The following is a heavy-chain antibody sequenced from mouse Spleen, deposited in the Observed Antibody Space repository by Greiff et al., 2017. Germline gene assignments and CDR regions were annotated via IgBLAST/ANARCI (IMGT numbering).Heavy chain of an antibody. Sequence: LVESGPELVKPGASVKISCKASGYSFTGYYMNWVKQSPEKSLEWIGEINPSTGGTTYNQKFKAKATLTVDKSSSTAYMQLKSLTSEDSAVYYCARGGYYGNWYFDVWGAGTTVTVSS. J-gene: IGHJ1*01. CDR3: ARGGYYGNWYFDV. CDR1: GYSFTGYY. V-gene: IGHV1-42*01. CDR2: INPSTGGT. D-gene: IGHD2-1*01.